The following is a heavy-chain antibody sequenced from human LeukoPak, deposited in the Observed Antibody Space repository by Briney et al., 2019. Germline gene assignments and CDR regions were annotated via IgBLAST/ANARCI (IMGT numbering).Heavy chain of an antibody. CDR2: TFYTSKWND. V-gene: IGHV6-1*01. D-gene: IGHD3-22*01. CDR3: ARRRYYDYTGFFDY. Sequence: SQTLSLTCAISGDSVSSNSASWNCFRQSPSRGLEWLERTFYTSKWNDDYAVSVKSRITINPDTSKNHFSLQLNSVTPEDTAVYYCARRRYYDYTGFFDYWGQGTLVTVSS. J-gene: IGHJ4*02. CDR1: GDSVSSNSAS.